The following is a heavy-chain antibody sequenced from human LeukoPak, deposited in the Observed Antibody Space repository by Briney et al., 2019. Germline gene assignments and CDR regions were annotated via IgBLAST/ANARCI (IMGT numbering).Heavy chain of an antibody. CDR3: TPDPNHRNEAFDI. D-gene: IGHD1-14*01. J-gene: IGHJ3*02. Sequence: GASVKVSCKAPENTFSSYYLHWVRQAPGQGLEWMGIINPSGGSTTYAQKFQGRVTMTRDTSTSTVYMELSSLRSEDTAVYFCTPDPNHRNEAFDIWGQGTMATVSS. CDR1: ENTFSSYY. CDR2: INPSGGST. V-gene: IGHV1-46*01.